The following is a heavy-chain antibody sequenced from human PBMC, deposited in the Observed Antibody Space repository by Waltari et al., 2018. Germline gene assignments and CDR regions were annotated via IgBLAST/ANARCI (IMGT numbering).Heavy chain of an antibody. CDR3: VRDTFD. Sequence: EVQLVESGGGLVQPGGSLRLSCAASGFTFSSYGMHWVRQAPGKGLVWVSRINTDGSTTTYADSVKGRFTISRDNAKDTLYLQMNSLRAEDTAMYYCVRDTFDWGQGTLVTVSS. J-gene: IGHJ4*02. CDR1: GFTFSSYG. CDR2: INTDGSTT. V-gene: IGHV3-74*01.